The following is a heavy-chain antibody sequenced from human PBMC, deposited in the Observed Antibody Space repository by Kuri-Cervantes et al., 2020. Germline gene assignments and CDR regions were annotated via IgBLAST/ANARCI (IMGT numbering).Heavy chain of an antibody. V-gene: IGHV3-33*01. CDR1: GFTFSSYG. D-gene: IGHD6-25*01. CDR3: AAASKLRAFDI. Sequence: LSLTCAASGFTFSSYGMHWVRQAPGKGLEWVAVIWYDGSNKYYAGSVKGRFTISRDNSKNTLYLQMNSLRAEDTAVYYCAAASKLRAFDIWGQGTMVTVSS. J-gene: IGHJ3*02. CDR2: IWYDGSNK.